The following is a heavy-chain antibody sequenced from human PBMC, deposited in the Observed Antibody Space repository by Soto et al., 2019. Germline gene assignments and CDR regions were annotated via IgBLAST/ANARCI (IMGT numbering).Heavy chain of an antibody. V-gene: IGHV4-4*07. CDR2: IHSSGTF. J-gene: IGHJ6*02. Sequence: SYTLSLTCTFSNCSISGSYWSWVRQPAGKRLEWIGRIHSSGTFNYNPSLKSRVTVSVDTSKNQVSLKLSSVTAADTAVYFCARDNKVSKRYGMDGWSQGTTVT. CDR1: NCSISGSY. CDR3: ARDNKVSKRYGMDG.